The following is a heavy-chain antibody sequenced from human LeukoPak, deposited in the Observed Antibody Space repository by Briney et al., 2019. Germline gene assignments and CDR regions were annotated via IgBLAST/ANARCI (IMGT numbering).Heavy chain of an antibody. Sequence: PGGSLRLSCAASGFTFSNYEMNWVRQAPGKGLEWLSYITSSGGTIYYADSVKGRFTISRDNAKNSLDLQMNSPRGEDTAVYYCASILGGTRARGFDLWGQGTLVTVSS. CDR3: ASILGGTRARGFDL. CDR2: ITSSGGTI. V-gene: IGHV3-48*03. CDR1: GFTFSNYE. D-gene: IGHD1-26*01. J-gene: IGHJ4*02.